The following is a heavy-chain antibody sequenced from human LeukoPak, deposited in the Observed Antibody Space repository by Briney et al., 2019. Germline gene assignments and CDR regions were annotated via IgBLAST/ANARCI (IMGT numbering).Heavy chain of an antibody. CDR1: GFTFSSYA. J-gene: IGHJ6*04. CDR3: ARSGGTSTDYYYYYGMDV. V-gene: IGHV3-23*01. D-gene: IGHD3-16*01. CDR2: ISGSGGST. Sequence: GGSLRLSCAASGFTFSSYAMSWVRQAPGKGLEWVSAISGSGGSTYYADSVKGRFTISRDNSKNTLYLQMNSLRAEDTAAYYCARSGGTSTDYYYYYGMDVWGKGTTVTVSS.